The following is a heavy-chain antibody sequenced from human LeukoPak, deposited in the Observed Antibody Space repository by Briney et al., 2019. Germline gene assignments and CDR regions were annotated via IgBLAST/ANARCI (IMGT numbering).Heavy chain of an antibody. D-gene: IGHD2-2*01. CDR3: ARVGTGVPAAHTTDY. CDR2: ISSSSSYI. Sequence: GGSLRLSCAASGFTFSSYSMNWVRQAPGKGLEWVSSISSSSSYIYYADSVKGRFTISRDNAKNSLYLQMNSLRAEDTAVYYCARVGTGVPAAHTTDYWGQGTLVTVSS. J-gene: IGHJ4*02. V-gene: IGHV3-21*01. CDR1: GFTFSSYS.